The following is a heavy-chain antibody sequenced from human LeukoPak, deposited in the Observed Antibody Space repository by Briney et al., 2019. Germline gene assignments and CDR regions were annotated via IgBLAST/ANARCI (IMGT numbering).Heavy chain of an antibody. CDR3: ARGKDSSSWYNFDY. D-gene: IGHD6-13*01. J-gene: IGHJ4*02. Sequence: GGSLRLSCVASGFTFSSNWMSWVRQAPGKGLEWVANIKQDGGEKYYVDSVKGRFTISRDNAKNSLSLQMNSLRAEDTAVYYCARGKDSSSWYNFDYWGQGILVTVSS. V-gene: IGHV3-7*04. CDR1: GFTFSSNW. CDR2: IKQDGGEK.